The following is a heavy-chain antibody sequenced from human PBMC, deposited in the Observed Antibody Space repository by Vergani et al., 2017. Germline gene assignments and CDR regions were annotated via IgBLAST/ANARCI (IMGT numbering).Heavy chain of an antibody. D-gene: IGHD5-24*01. V-gene: IGHV3-11*01. CDR3: ARDHRDYNNYPGTFDI. CDR2: ISNSGNTI. Sequence: QVQLVESGPGLVKPGGSLILSCAASGFSFSDHYMTWIRQAPGKGLEWVSYISNSGNTIAHADSVKGRYSISRDNAKSSLFLQMDSLRAEDTAVYYCARDHRDYNNYPGTFDIWGQGSMVTVSS. J-gene: IGHJ3*02. CDR1: GFSFSDHY.